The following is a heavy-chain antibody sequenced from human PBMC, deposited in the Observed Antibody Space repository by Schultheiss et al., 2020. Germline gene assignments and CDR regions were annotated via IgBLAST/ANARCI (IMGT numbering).Heavy chain of an antibody. J-gene: IGHJ5*02. CDR2: INPNSGGT. CDR3: ARDSGSTLTTFGPPGHP. D-gene: IGHD4-17*01. CDR1: GYTFTSYG. V-gene: IGHV1-2*02. Sequence: AYVTVSGKASGYTFTSYGISWVRQAPGQGLEWMGWINPNSGGTNYAQKFQGRVTMTRDTSISTAYMELSSLTSDDTAVYYCARDSGSTLTTFGPPGHPWGQGTLVTVSS.